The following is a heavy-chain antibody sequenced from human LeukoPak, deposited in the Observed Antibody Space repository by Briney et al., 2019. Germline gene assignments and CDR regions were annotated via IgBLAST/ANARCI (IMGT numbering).Heavy chain of an antibody. CDR3: ARGSTYYDILTGRRAGYYFAY. V-gene: IGHV4-34*01. CDR2: INHSGST. D-gene: IGHD3-9*01. J-gene: IGHJ4*02. CDR1: GGSFSGYY. Sequence: PAETLSLTCAVYGGSFSGYYWSWIRQPPGKGLEWIGEINHSGSTNYNPSLKSRVTISVDTSKNQFSLKLSSVTSADTAVYSCARGSTYYDILTGRRAGYYFAYCGQGTLVTVSS.